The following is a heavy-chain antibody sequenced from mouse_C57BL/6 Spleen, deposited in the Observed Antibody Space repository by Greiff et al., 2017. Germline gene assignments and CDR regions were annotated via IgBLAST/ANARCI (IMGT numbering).Heavy chain of an antibody. D-gene: IGHD1-1*01. J-gene: IGHJ4*01. CDR1: GFNIKDYY. V-gene: IGHV14-2*01. CDR2: IDPEDGET. CDR3: ARDYGSSYYYYAMDY. Sequence: EVQLQESGAELVKPGASVKLSCTASGFNIKDYYMHWVKQRTEQGLEWIGRIDPEDGETKYAPKFQGKATITADTSSNTAYLQLSSLTSEDTAVYYCARDYGSSYYYYAMDYWGQGTSVTVSS.